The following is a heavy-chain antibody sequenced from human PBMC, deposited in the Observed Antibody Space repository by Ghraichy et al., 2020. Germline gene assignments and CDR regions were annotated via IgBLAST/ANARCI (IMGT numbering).Heavy chain of an antibody. D-gene: IGHD3-10*01. CDR1: EFTLSSYW. CDR2: IKQDGSER. V-gene: IGHV3-7*01. J-gene: IGHJ6*02. CDR3: ARVSASGGYISKD. Sequence: GGSLRLSCVVSEFTLSSYWMSWVRQAPGKGLEWVANIKQDGSERYYVDSVKGRFTISRDNAKNSLFLQMNSLRAEDTAVYYCARVSASGGYISKDWGQGTTVTVSS.